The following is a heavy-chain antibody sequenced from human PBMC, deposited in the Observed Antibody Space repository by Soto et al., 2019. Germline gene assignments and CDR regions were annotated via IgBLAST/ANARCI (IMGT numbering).Heavy chain of an antibody. Sequence: QITLKESGPTLVKPTQTLTLTCTVSGFSLDTTGVSVGWIRQPPGKALEWLALIFWDDDRRYRPSLKSRVTITKDTSRNQVVLTMTNMDPVDTATYYCAHRLRYCTAGSCYSFHYFDSWGQGTRVTVSS. CDR3: AHRLRYCTAGSCYSFHYFDS. CDR2: IFWDDDR. V-gene: IGHV2-5*02. D-gene: IGHD2-15*01. CDR1: GFSLDTTGVS. J-gene: IGHJ4*02.